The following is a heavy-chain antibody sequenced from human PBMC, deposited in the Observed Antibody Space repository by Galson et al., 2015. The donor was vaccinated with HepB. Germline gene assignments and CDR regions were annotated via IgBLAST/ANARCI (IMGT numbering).Heavy chain of an antibody. CDR1: GFTFSTYP. Sequence: SLRLSCAASGFTFSTYPMSWARQSPGKGLEWVSSISSNSNYIYYVDSVKGRFTISRDNAKNSLYLQMNSLRAEDTAVYYCARAYYYGLGGAFDIWGQGTMVTVSS. CDR3: ARAYYYGLGGAFDI. D-gene: IGHD3-10*01. J-gene: IGHJ3*02. V-gene: IGHV3-21*04. CDR2: ISSNSNYI.